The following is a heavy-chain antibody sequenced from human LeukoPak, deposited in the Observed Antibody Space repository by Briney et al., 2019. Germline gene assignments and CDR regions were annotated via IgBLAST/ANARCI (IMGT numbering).Heavy chain of an antibody. CDR2: ISGSGSNT. V-gene: IGHV3-48*03. J-gene: IGHJ5*02. Sequence: PGGSLRLSCADSGFAFSSYEMTWVRQAPGKGLEWISYISGSGSNTYYADSVKGRFTISRDNAKNSLYLQMNSLRAEDTAVYFCAKDYSKTTYYGSGTYYRPNWFDPWGQGTLVTVSS. D-gene: IGHD3-10*01. CDR3: AKDYSKTTYYGSGTYYRPNWFDP. CDR1: GFAFSSYE.